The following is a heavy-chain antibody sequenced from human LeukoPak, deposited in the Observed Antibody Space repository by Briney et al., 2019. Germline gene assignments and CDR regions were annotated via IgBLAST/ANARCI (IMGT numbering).Heavy chain of an antibody. V-gene: IGHV4-39*01. D-gene: IGHD1-26*01. Sequence: SETLSLTCTVSGGSISSSSYYWGWIRQPPGKGLEWIGSIYYSGSTYYNPSLKSRVTISVDTSKNQFSLKLSSVTAADTAVYYCARGSGSYFMVDYWGQGTLVTVSS. CDR3: ARGSGSYFMVDY. J-gene: IGHJ4*02. CDR2: IYYSGST. CDR1: GGSISSSSYY.